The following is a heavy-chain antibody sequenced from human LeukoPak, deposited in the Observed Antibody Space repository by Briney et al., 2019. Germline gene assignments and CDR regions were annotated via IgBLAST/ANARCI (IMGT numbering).Heavy chain of an antibody. CDR2: ISPNSGGT. V-gene: IGHV1-2*02. D-gene: IGHD7-27*01. CDR1: GYTFSGFY. J-gene: IGHJ2*01. Sequence: ASVKVSCKPSGYTFSGFYIHWVRQAPGQGLEWMGWISPNSGGTDYAQRFQGRVTMTRDTSISTAYMELSSLRSDDTAVYYCAIQPWGSGNNWYFDLWGRGTLVTVSS. CDR3: AIQPWGSGNNWYFDL.